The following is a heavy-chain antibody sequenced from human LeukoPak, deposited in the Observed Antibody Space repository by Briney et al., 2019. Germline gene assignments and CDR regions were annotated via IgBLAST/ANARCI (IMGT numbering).Heavy chain of an antibody. Sequence: GGSLRLSCAASGFTFTNYWMSWVRQAPGKGLDLVAFIRYDGSNKYYADSVKGRFTISRDNSKNTLYLQMNSLRAEDTAVYYCAKDANPLWFGEFQNWFDPWGQGTLVTVSS. J-gene: IGHJ5*02. V-gene: IGHV3-30*02. CDR1: GFTFTNYW. D-gene: IGHD3-10*01. CDR2: IRYDGSNK. CDR3: AKDANPLWFGEFQNWFDP.